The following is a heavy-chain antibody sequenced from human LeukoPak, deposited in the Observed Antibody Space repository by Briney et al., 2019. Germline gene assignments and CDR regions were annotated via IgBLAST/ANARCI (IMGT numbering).Heavy chain of an antibody. V-gene: IGHV3-74*01. Sequence: PGGSLRLSCAASGFTFSNYWMHWVRQAPGKGLVWVSRINSDGSSTTSADSVKGRFTISRDNAKNTLYLQMNSLRAGDTAVYYCAKGGATVIDYWGRGTLVTVSS. D-gene: IGHD4-17*01. CDR2: INSDGSST. CDR1: GFTFSNYW. CDR3: AKGGATVIDY. J-gene: IGHJ4*02.